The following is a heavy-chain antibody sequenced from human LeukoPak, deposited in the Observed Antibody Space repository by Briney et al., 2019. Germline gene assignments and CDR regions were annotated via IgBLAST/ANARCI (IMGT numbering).Heavy chain of an antibody. CDR1: GGSISSYY. J-gene: IGHJ3*02. Sequence: SETLSLTCTVSGGSISSYYWSWLRQPAGKGLEWLGRIYTSGSTNYNPSLKSRVTMSVDTSKSQFSLKLSSVTAADTAVCYCARDLGYCTNGVCYRDAFDIWGQGTMVTVSS. CDR2: IYTSGST. V-gene: IGHV4-4*07. D-gene: IGHD2-8*01. CDR3: ARDLGYCTNGVCYRDAFDI.